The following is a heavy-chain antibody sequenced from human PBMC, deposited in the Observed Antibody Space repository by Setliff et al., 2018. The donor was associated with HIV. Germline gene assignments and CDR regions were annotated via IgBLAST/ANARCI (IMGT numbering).Heavy chain of an antibody. D-gene: IGHD2-8*01. Sequence: SETLSLTCTVSGVSIDKNYWSWVRRPPGKGLEWIGRVYMSGKTNYSPSLKIRVTMSADTSKNQVSLKLTSVTAADTAVYYCAKDAGVTGGLYRYYIDAWGNGTTVTVSS. J-gene: IGHJ6*03. CDR3: AKDAGVTGGLYRYYIDA. CDR2: VYMSGKT. V-gene: IGHV4-4*07. CDR1: GVSIDKNY.